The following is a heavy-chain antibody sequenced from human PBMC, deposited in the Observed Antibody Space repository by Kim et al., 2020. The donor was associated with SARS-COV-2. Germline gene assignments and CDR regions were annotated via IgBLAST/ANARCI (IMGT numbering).Heavy chain of an antibody. CDR2: IWYDGSNK. J-gene: IGHJ4*02. CDR3: AKDQGCLCSGSCQLDY. Sequence: GGSLRLSCAASGFTFSSYAMHWVRQAPGKGLEWVAVIWYDGSNKYYADSVKGRFTISRDNSKNTLYLQMNSLRAEDTAVYYCAKDQGCLCSGSCQLDYWGQGTLVTVSS. D-gene: IGHD1-26*01. V-gene: IGHV3-33*06. CDR1: GFTFSSYA.